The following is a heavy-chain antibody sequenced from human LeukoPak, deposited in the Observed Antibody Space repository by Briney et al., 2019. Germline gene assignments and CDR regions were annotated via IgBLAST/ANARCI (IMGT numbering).Heavy chain of an antibody. Sequence: SVKVSCKASGGTFSSYAISWVRQAPGQGLEWMGRIIPIFGTTNYAQKFQGRVTITTDESTSTAYMELSSLRSEDTAVYYCAREATGHAVLSFDYWGQGTLVTVSS. CDR1: GGTFSSYA. CDR2: IIPIFGTT. J-gene: IGHJ4*02. CDR3: AREATGHAVLSFDY. V-gene: IGHV1-69*05.